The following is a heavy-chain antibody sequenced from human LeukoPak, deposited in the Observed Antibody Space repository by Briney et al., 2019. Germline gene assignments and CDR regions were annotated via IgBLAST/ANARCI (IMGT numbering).Heavy chain of an antibody. Sequence: SETLSLTCSVSGASISSYYWSWLRQPPGKGLEWIGHIYYSGSTNYNPSLKSRVTISVDTSKNQFSLKLSSVTAADTAVYYCARAPLIYYYYMDVWGKGTTVTVSS. J-gene: IGHJ6*03. CDR3: ARAPLIYYYYMDV. CDR2: IYYSGST. CDR1: GASISSYY. D-gene: IGHD2-8*01. V-gene: IGHV4-59*08.